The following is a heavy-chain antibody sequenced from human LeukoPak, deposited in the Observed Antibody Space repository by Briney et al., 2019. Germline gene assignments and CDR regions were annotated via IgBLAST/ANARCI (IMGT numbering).Heavy chain of an antibody. CDR1: GFTFSSYC. D-gene: IGHD3-22*01. Sequence: GGSLRLSCAASGFTFSSYCMTWVRQAPGKGLEWVANIKQDGSEKYYVDSVKGRFTISRDNAKNSLYLQMNSLRAEDTAVYYCARDLRGFEWLSLGGFDYWGQGTLVTVSS. CDR2: IKQDGSEK. V-gene: IGHV3-7*01. CDR3: ARDLRGFEWLSLGGFDY. J-gene: IGHJ4*02.